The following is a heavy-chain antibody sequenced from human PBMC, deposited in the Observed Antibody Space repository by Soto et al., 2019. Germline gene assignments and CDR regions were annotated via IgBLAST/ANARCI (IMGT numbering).Heavy chain of an antibody. V-gene: IGHV3-48*03. Sequence: GGSLRLSCAASGFTFSSFEMNWVRQAPGKGLEWVSYISNSGRIIYYADSVKGRFTISRDDAKNSLYLQMNSLRAEDTAVYYCAREWGTSLAAAFDYWGQGTLVTVSS. D-gene: IGHD6-6*01. CDR1: GFTFSSFE. CDR2: ISNSGRII. CDR3: AREWGTSLAAAFDY. J-gene: IGHJ4*02.